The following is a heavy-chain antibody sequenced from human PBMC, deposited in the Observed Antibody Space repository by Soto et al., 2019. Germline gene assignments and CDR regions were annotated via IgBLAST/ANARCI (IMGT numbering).Heavy chain of an antibody. CDR1: VFTFSNAW. J-gene: IGHJ6*02. Sequence: GGSLRLSCAASVFTFSNAWMNWVRQAPGKGLEWVGRIKSKTDGGTTDYAAPVKGRFTISRDESKNTLYLQMNSLKTEATAVYYCTTAYCSSTSCQVGYYYYYYGMDVWGQGTTVTVSS. V-gene: IGHV3-15*07. CDR3: TTAYCSSTSCQVGYYYYYYGMDV. CDR2: IKSKTDGGTT. D-gene: IGHD2-2*01.